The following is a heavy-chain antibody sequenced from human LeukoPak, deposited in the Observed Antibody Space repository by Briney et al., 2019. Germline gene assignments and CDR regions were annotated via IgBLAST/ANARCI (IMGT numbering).Heavy chain of an antibody. V-gene: IGHV1-8*02. CDR2: MNPNNGNT. CDR1: GYTFTGYY. CDR3: AREVVGVEYNWNPGVVYYMDV. J-gene: IGHJ6*03. D-gene: IGHD1-20*01. Sequence: GASVKVSCKASGYTFTGYYMHWVRRATGQGLEWMGWMNPNNGNTGYAQKFQGRVTMTRNTSISTAYMELSSLRSEDTAVYYCAREVVGVEYNWNPGVVYYMDVWGKGTTVTVSS.